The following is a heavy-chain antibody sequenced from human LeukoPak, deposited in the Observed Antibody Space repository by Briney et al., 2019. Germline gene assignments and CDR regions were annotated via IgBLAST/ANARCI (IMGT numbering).Heavy chain of an antibody. CDR3: ARGGSHCSGGSCYSLDWFDP. Sequence: SETLSLTCAVSGYSISSGYYWGWIRQPPGKGLEWIGSIYHSGSTYYNPSLKSRVTISVDTSKNQFSLKLSSVTAADTAVYYCARGGSHCSGGSCYSLDWFDPWGQGTLVTVSS. CDR1: GYSISSGYY. J-gene: IGHJ5*02. V-gene: IGHV4-38-2*01. D-gene: IGHD2-15*01. CDR2: IYHSGST.